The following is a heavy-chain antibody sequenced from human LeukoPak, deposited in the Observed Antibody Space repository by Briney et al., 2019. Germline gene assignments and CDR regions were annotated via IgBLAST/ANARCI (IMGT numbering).Heavy chain of an antibody. D-gene: IGHD4-17*01. CDR3: ARHYGVHDAFDI. Sequence: SETLSLTCTVSGGXISSYYCSWIRQPPGKGLEWIGYIYYSGSTNYNPSLKSRVTISVDTSKNQFSLKLSSVTAADTAVYYCARHYGVHDAFDIWGQGTMVTVSS. CDR2: IYYSGST. J-gene: IGHJ3*02. V-gene: IGHV4-59*08. CDR1: GGXISSYY.